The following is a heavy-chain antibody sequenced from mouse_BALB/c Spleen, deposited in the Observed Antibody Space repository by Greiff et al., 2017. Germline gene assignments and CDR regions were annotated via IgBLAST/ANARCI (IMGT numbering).Heavy chain of an antibody. J-gene: IGHJ3*01. Sequence: EVQLQESGGGLVQPGGSLKLSCAASGFTFSSYTMSWVRQTPEKRLEWVAYISNGGGSTYYPDTVKGRFTISRDNAKNTLYLQMSSLKSEDTAMYYCARPYYYGSSWFAYWGQGTLVTVSA. V-gene: IGHV5-12-2*01. CDR1: GFTFSSYT. CDR3: ARPYYYGSSWFAY. D-gene: IGHD1-1*01. CDR2: ISNGGGST.